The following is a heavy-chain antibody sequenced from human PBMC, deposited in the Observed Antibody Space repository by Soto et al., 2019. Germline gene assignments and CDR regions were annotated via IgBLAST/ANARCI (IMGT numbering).Heavy chain of an antibody. Sequence: SWTPSLTCTLSGGSVNSGSYYLGWIRQPPGKGLEWSGSIYYSGSTYYNPSLKSRVTISVDTSKNQFSLKLSSVTAADTAVYYCASRGDYLAYSYYGRDVWGQGTT. CDR2: IYYSGST. D-gene: IGHD4-17*01. CDR3: ASRGDYLAYSYYGRDV. J-gene: IGHJ6*02. CDR1: GGSVNSGSYY. V-gene: IGHV4-39*01.